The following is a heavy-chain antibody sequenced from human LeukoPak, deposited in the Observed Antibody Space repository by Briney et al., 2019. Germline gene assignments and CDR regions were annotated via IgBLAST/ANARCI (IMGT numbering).Heavy chain of an antibody. D-gene: IGHD1-1*01. CDR2: ISSSGSTI. CDR3: ARPNWSDYYYYYMDV. V-gene: IGHV3-11*04. Sequence: GGSLRLSCAASGFTFSSYWMSLIRQAPGKGLEWVSYISSSGSTIYYADSVKGRFTISRDNAKNSLYLQMNSLRAEDTAVYYCARPNWSDYYYYYMDVWGQGTMVIVSS. CDR1: GFTFSSYW. J-gene: IGHJ6*03.